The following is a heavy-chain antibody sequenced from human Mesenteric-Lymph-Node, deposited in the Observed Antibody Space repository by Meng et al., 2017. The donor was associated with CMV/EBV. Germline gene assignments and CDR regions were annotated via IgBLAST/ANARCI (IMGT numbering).Heavy chain of an antibody. V-gene: IGHV4-39*07. CDR3: ASRWLGQAPVT. CDR1: RASISSPSYY. Sequence: SETLSLTCTVSRASISSPSYYWAWIRQSPGKGLEWIGNIFYNESTYYNPSLKSRVTISVDMSTNQFSLKLTSVTAADTAVYYCASRWLGQAPVTWGQGTKVTVSS. CDR2: IFYNEST. J-gene: IGHJ5*02. D-gene: IGHD5-12*01.